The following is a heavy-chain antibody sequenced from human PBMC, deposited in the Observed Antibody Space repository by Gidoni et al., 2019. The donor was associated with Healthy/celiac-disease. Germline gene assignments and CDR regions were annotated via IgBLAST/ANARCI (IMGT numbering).Heavy chain of an antibody. CDR2: IKQDGSEK. J-gene: IGHJ4*02. Sequence: EVQLVESGGGLVQPGGSLRLSCAASGFTFSSYWMRWVRQAPGKGLEWVANIKQDGSEKYYVDSVKGRFTISRDNAKNSLYLQMNSLRAEDTAVYYCASIGYSSSWYYGFDYWGQGTLVTVSS. V-gene: IGHV3-7*01. CDR1: GFTFSSYW. D-gene: IGHD6-13*01. CDR3: ASIGYSSSWYYGFDY.